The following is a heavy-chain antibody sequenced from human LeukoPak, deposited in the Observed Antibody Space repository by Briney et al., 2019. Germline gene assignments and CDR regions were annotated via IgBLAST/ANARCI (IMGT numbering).Heavy chain of an antibody. CDR3: VRGGIAVAGSFFDY. Sequence: ASVKVSCKASGDTFSSYAISWVRQAPGQGLEWMGRIIPILGIANYAQKFQGRATITADKSTSTAYMELSSLRSEDTAVYYCVRGGIAVAGSFFDYWGQGTLVTVSS. J-gene: IGHJ4*02. CDR1: GDTFSSYA. CDR2: IIPILGIA. V-gene: IGHV1-69*04. D-gene: IGHD6-19*01.